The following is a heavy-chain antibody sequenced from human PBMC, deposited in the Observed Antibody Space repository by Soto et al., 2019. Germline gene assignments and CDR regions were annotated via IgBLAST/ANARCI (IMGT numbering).Heavy chain of an antibody. Sequence: GASVKVSCKASGYTFSNFDIKWVRQAPRQGLEWVGWMDPRNGNTGYAEKFQGRVTLTGNTATSTAYMELTSLRSEDTAVYYCARDLGDFRASSGAFLYILDVWGQGTTVTVSS. D-gene: IGHD3-3*01. J-gene: IGHJ6*02. V-gene: IGHV1-8*01. CDR2: MDPRNGNT. CDR3: ARDLGDFRASSGAFLYILDV. CDR1: GYTFSNFD.